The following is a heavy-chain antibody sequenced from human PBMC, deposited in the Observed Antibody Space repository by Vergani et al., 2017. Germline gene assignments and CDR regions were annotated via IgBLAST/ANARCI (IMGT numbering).Heavy chain of an antibody. CDR3: YHSSLVY. D-gene: IGHD3-22*01. V-gene: IGHV3-7*01. Sequence: EVQLLQSEGAVVQPGGSLRLSCVASGFTFSSHAMSWVRQGHGQGLEWVANIKQDGSEKYYVDSVKGRLTISRDNAKNSLYLQMNSLRAEDTAVYYFYHSSLVYWGQGTLVTVSS. CDR1: GFTFSSHA. J-gene: IGHJ4*02. CDR2: IKQDGSEK.